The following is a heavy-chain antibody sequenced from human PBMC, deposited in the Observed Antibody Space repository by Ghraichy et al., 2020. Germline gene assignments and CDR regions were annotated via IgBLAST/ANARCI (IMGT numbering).Heavy chain of an antibody. Sequence: GESLNISCAASGFTFSSYAMSWVRQAPGKGLEWVSAISGSGGSTYYADSVKGRFTISRDNSKNPLYLQMNSLRAEDKAVYYCAKDRGYSSGWYRDAFDIWGQGTMVTVSS. J-gene: IGHJ3*02. CDR2: ISGSGGST. CDR3: AKDRGYSSGWYRDAFDI. V-gene: IGHV3-23*01. D-gene: IGHD6-19*01. CDR1: GFTFSSYA.